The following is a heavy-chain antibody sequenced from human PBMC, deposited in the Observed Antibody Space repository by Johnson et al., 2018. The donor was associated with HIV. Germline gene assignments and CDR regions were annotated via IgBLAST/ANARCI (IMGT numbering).Heavy chain of an antibody. Sequence: VQLVESGGGLVQPGRSLRLSCAASGFSFDDYAIHWVRQAPGKGLEWVSGISWNSDSIDYADSVKGRFTISRDNANNSLYLQMNSLRAEDTALYYCAKGSTLWNPRLGDAFDIWGQGTLVTVSS. CDR1: GFSFDDYA. CDR3: AKGSTLWNPRLGDAFDI. CDR2: ISWNSDSI. J-gene: IGHJ3*02. V-gene: IGHV3-9*01. D-gene: IGHD1-1*01.